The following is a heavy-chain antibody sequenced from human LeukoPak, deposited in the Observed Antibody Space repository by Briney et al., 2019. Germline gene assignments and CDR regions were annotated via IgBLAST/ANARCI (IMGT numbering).Heavy chain of an antibody. V-gene: IGHV3-9*01. CDR2: ISWNSGNI. J-gene: IGHJ4*02. Sequence: GGSLRLSCEASGFTFDDYGMHWVRQAPGKGLEWVSGISWNSGNIDYADSVKGRFTISRDNSKNTLYLQMNSLRGEDTAVYYCAKLGTTSVTTGYWGQGTLVTVSS. CDR1: GFTFDDYG. D-gene: IGHD4-17*01. CDR3: AKLGTTSVTTGY.